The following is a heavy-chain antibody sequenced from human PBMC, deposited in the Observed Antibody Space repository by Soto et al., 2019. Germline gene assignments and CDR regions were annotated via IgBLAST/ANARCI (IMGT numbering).Heavy chain of an antibody. Sequence: EVQLLESGGGLVQPGGSLRVSCAASGFTFRNFVRSWVRQAPGKGLEWVSAIRGSGGETFYADSVKGRFTISRDNSRNTLYLQMNSLRDEDTALYFCAQDRGWGVVSPSHDYWGRGTLVTVSS. J-gene: IGHJ4*02. V-gene: IGHV3-23*01. CDR1: GFTFRNFV. CDR2: IRGSGGET. CDR3: AQDRGWGVVSPSHDY. D-gene: IGHD2-21*01.